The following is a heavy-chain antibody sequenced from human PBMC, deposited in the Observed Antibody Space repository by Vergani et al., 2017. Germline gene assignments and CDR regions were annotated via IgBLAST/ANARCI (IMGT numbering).Heavy chain of an antibody. CDR1: GGTFSSYT. V-gene: IGHV1-69*08. CDR2: IIPILGIA. D-gene: IGHD1-26*01. CDR3: ARDGGATSPPRRGDY. Sequence: QVQLVQSGAEVKKPGSSVKVSCKASGGTFSSYTISWVRQAPGQGLEWMGRIIPILGIANYAQKFQGRVTITADKSTSTAYMELSSLRSEDTAVYYCARDGGATSPPRRGDYWGQGTLVTVSS. J-gene: IGHJ4*02.